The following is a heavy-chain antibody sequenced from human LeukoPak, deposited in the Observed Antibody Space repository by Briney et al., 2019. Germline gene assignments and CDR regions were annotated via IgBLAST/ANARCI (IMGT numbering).Heavy chain of an antibody. Sequence: SGGSLRLSCVASGFPFSSYWMTWVRQAPGKGLEWVANIKQDGGEKYYVDSVKGRLTISRDNAKNSLFLQMNSLRAEDTAVYYCARAEMIFGVVTSPFDYWGQGTLVTVSS. D-gene: IGHD3-3*01. CDR3: ARAEMIFGVVTSPFDY. J-gene: IGHJ4*02. V-gene: IGHV3-7*03. CDR2: IKQDGGEK. CDR1: GFPFSSYW.